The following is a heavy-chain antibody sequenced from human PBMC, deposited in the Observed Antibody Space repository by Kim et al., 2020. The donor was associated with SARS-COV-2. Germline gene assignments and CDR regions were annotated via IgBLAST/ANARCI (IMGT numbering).Heavy chain of an antibody. D-gene: IGHD6-19*01. J-gene: IGHJ5*02. CDR3: ARVGSSGWLDWFDP. V-gene: IGHV3-11*06. Sequence: ADYVKGRITISRDNAKNSLYLQMNSLRAEDTAVYYCARVGSSGWLDWFDPWGQGTLVTVSS.